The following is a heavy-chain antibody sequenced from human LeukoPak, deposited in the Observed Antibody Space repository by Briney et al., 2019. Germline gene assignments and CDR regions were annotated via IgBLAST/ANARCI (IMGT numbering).Heavy chain of an antibody. CDR1: GGSISSYY. CDR2: IYYSGST. Sequence: SETLSLTCTVSGGSISSYYWSWIRQPPGQGLEWIGYIYYSGSTNYNPSLKSRVTISVDTSKNQFSLKLSSVTAADTAVYYCARARPGSEQQLPTCWFDTWGQGTLVTVSS. CDR3: ARARPGSEQQLPTCWFDT. D-gene: IGHD6-13*01. V-gene: IGHV4-59*01. J-gene: IGHJ5*02.